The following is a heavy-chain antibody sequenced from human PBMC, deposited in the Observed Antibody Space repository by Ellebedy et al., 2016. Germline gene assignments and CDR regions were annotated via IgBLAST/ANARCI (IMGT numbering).Heavy chain of an antibody. CDR1: GFTFSDYY. CDR3: AREDVDTAMVGYYYGMDV. Sequence: GESLKISCAASGFTFSDYYMSWIRQAPGKGLEWVSYISSSGSTIYYADSVKGRFTISRDNAKNSLYLQMNSLRAEDTVVYYCAREDVDTAMVGYYYGMDVWGQGTTVTVSS. D-gene: IGHD5-18*01. V-gene: IGHV3-11*01. J-gene: IGHJ6*02. CDR2: ISSSGSTI.